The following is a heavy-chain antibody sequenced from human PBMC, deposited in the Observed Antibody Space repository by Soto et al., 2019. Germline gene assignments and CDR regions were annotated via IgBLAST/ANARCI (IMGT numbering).Heavy chain of an antibody. Sequence: GGSLRLSCAASGFTFSSYAMSWVRQAPGKGLEWVSAISGSGGSTYYADSVKGRFTISRDNSKNTLYLQMNSLRAEDTAVYYYAKDSAKTYFDFWSGYYIGAKGENYYYYMDVWGKGTTVTVSS. CDR2: ISGSGGST. J-gene: IGHJ6*03. CDR3: AKDSAKTYFDFWSGYYIGAKGENYYYYMDV. CDR1: GFTFSSYA. V-gene: IGHV3-23*01. D-gene: IGHD3-3*01.